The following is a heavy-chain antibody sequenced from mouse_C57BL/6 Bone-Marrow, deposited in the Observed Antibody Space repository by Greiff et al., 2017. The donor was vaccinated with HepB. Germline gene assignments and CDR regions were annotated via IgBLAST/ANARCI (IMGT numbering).Heavy chain of an antibody. D-gene: IGHD2-2*01. CDR1: GFTFSDYY. CDR2: INYDGSST. V-gene: IGHV5-16*01. J-gene: IGHJ1*03. CDR3: AIDGYYWYFDV. Sequence: EVKLLESEGGLVQPGSSMKLSCTASGFTFSDYYMAWVRQVPEKGLEWVANINYDGSSTYYLDSLKSRFIISRDNAKNILYLQMSSLKSEDTATYYCAIDGYYWYFDVWGTGTTVTVSS.